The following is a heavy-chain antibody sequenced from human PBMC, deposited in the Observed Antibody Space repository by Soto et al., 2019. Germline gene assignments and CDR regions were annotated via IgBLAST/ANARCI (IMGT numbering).Heavy chain of an antibody. D-gene: IGHD2-2*01. CDR3: ARDHCSSTSCYAGRPPRYYYGMDV. CDR2: ISAYNGNT. J-gene: IGHJ6*02. V-gene: IGHV1-18*01. CDR1: GYTFTSYG. Sequence: QVQLVQSGAEVKKPGASVKVSCKASGYTFTSYGISWVRQAPGQGLEWMGWISAYNGNTNYAQKLQGRVTMTTDTSTSTAYMELRSLRSDDTAVYYCARDHCSSTSCYAGRPPRYYYGMDVWGQGTTVTVSS.